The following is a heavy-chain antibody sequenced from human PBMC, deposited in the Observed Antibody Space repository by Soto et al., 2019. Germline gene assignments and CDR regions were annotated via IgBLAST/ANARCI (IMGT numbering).Heavy chain of an antibody. Sequence: GESLKISCKGSGYSFTSYWISWVRQMPGKGLEWMGRIDPSDSYTNYSPSFQGHVTISADESISTAYLQWSSLKASDTAMYYCARQGFYWSGSHYYYYGMDVWGQGTTVTVSS. V-gene: IGHV5-10-1*01. J-gene: IGHJ6*02. D-gene: IGHD3-3*01. CDR1: GYSFTSYW. CDR2: IDPSDSYT. CDR3: ARQGFYWSGSHYYYYGMDV.